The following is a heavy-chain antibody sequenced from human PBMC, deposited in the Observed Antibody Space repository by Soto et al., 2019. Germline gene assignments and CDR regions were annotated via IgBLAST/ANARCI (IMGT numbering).Heavy chain of an antibody. CDR1: NGSVSSGTYS. CDR2: IYYSGTT. V-gene: IGHV4-30-2*01. CDR3: ARGHYYYGMDV. J-gene: IGHJ6*02. Sequence: SETLSLTCTFSNGSVSSGTYSWSWVRQPPGQGLEWIGYIYYSGTTYYTPSLKSRLTMSMDRANDHFSLNLTSVTAADTAVYFCARGHYYYGMDVWGQGITVT.